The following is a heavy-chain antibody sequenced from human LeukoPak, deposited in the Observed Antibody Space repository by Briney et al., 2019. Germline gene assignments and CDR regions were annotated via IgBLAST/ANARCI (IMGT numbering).Heavy chain of an antibody. CDR1: GFTFSSYA. Sequence: GGSLRLSCAASGFTFSSYAMSWVRQAPGKGLEWVSAISGSGGSTYYADSVKGRFTISRDNSKNTLYPQMNSLRAEDTAVYYCAKDREGLLWFGELPYYWGQGTLVTVSS. D-gene: IGHD3-10*01. V-gene: IGHV3-23*01. CDR3: AKDREGLLWFGELPYY. J-gene: IGHJ4*02. CDR2: ISGSGGST.